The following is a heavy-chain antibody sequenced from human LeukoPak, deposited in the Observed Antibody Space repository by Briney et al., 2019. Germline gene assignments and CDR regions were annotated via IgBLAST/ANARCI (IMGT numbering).Heavy chain of an antibody. V-gene: IGHV1-46*01. D-gene: IGHD6-19*01. CDR3: ARGVQYRSGWYASDY. CDR2: INPSGGTT. CDR1: GYTFTSYY. Sequence: GASVKVSCKASGYTFTSYYIHWVRQAPGQGLEWMGIINPSGGTTSYAQKFQGRVTMTRDTSTSTVYMDLTSLRSEDTAVYYCARGVQYRSGWYASDYWGQGTLVTVSS. J-gene: IGHJ4*02.